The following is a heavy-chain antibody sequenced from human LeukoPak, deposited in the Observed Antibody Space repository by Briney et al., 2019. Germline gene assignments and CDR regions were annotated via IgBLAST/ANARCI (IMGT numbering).Heavy chain of an antibody. D-gene: IGHD3-22*01. CDR3: ARRDDSSGYHKIFDY. CDR2: IYYGENT. Sequence: SETLSLTCAVYGGSFSGYYWGWIRQPPGKGLEWIGNIYYGENTYYNPSLKSRVTISIDTSKNQFYLKPSSLTAADTAVYFCARRDDSSGYHKIFDYWGPGTLVTVSS. V-gene: IGHV4-34*01. CDR1: GGSFSGYY. J-gene: IGHJ4*02.